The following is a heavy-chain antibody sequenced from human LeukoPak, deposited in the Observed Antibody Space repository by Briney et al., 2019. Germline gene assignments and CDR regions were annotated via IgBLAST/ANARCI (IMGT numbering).Heavy chain of an antibody. CDR2: ISGDGGST. CDR3: AKSRRDGYNLDAFDI. V-gene: IGHV3-43*02. D-gene: IGHD5-24*01. CDR1: GFTIDDYA. Sequence: GGSLRLSCAASGFTIDDYAMHWVRQAPGKGLEWVSLISGDGGSTYYADSVKGRFTISRDNSKNSLYLQMNSLRTEDTALYYCAKSRRDGYNLDAFDIWGQGTMVTVSS. J-gene: IGHJ3*02.